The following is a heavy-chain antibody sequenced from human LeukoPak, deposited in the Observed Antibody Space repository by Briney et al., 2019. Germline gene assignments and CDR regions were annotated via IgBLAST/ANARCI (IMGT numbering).Heavy chain of an antibody. CDR1: GGTFSSYG. J-gene: IGHJ4*02. Sequence: GASVKVSCKASGGTFSSYGISWVRQAPGQGLEWMGGIIPIFGSANYAQNFQGRVTITADESTSTAYMELSSLRSEDTAVYYCARSSIIAAAGPYYFDYWGQGTLVTVSS. CDR2: IIPIFGSA. CDR3: ARSSIIAAAGPYYFDY. V-gene: IGHV1-69*13. D-gene: IGHD6-13*01.